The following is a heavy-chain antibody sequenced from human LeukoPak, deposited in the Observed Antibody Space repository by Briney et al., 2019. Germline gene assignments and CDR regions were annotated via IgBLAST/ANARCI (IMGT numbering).Heavy chain of an antibody. CDR3: VRRAPGFSSGWLDY. CDR2: ISSSGSST. Sequence: GGSLRLSCAASGFTFTTYAMHWVRQAPGKGLEYVSAISSSGSSTFYANSVKGRFTISRDNLKNTLYLQMGSLRAEDMALYYCVRRAPGFSSGWLDYWGQGTLVTVSS. CDR1: GFTFTTYA. J-gene: IGHJ4*02. D-gene: IGHD6-19*01. V-gene: IGHV3-64*01.